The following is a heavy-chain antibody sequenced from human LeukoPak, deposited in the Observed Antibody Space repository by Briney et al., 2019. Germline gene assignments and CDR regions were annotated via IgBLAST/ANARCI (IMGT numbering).Heavy chain of an antibody. CDR2: ISSSSSYI. J-gene: IGHJ4*02. Sequence: GGSLRLSCAASGFTFSSYAMHWVRQAPGKGLEWVSSISSSSSYIYYADSVKGRFTISRDNAKNSLYLQMNSLRAEDTAVYYCARDAPRLRSLTHFDYWGQGTLVTVSS. V-gene: IGHV3-21*01. CDR1: GFTFSSYA. CDR3: ARDAPRLRSLTHFDY. D-gene: IGHD4-17*01.